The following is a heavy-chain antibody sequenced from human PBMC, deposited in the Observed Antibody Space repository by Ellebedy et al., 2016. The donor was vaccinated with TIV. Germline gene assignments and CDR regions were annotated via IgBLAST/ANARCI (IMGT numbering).Heavy chain of an antibody. D-gene: IGHD2-15*01. CDR3: AQTSKGYCSGGSCYHMDV. CDR1: GFSLSTSGMR. J-gene: IGHJ6*02. Sequence: SGPTLVXPTQTLTLTCTFSGFSLSTSGMRVSWIRQPPGKALEWLARIDWDDDKFYSTSLKTRLTISKDTSKNQVVLTMTNMDPVDTATYYCAQTSKGYCSGGSCYHMDVWGQGNTVTVSS. V-gene: IGHV2-70*04. CDR2: IDWDDDK.